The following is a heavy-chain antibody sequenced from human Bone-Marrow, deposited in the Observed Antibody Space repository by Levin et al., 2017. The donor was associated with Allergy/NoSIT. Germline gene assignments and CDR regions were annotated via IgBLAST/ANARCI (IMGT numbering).Heavy chain of an antibody. J-gene: IGHJ4*02. CDR3: ATHGSTNWTPGGDY. Sequence: SCAVSGGSISSTHWWSWVRQPPGKGLEWIGEIHHSGNTNYNPSLRSRVTISVDKSKNQVSLQLSSVTAADTAVYYCATHGSTNWTPGGDYWGQGTLVTVSS. CDR2: IHHSGNT. D-gene: IGHD1-20*01. CDR1: GGSISSTHW. V-gene: IGHV4-4*02.